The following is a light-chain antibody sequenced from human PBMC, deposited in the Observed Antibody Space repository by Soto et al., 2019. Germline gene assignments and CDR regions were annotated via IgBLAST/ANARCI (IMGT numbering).Light chain of an antibody. CDR2: DVT. Sequence: QSALTQPASVSGSPGQSITSSCTGTSSDLGGYNYVSWYQQHPGKAPKLMIYDVTNRPSGVSTRFSGYKSGNTASLTISGLQPEDEADYYCSSYTTSITLDVFGGGTKLTVL. CDR1: SSDLGGYNY. V-gene: IGLV2-14*01. CDR3: SSYTTSITLDV. J-gene: IGLJ3*02.